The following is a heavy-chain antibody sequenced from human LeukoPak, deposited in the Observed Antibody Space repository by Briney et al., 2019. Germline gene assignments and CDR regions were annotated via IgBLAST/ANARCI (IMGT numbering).Heavy chain of an antibody. D-gene: IGHD3-16*01. CDR3: AKLGGHPLHNYYVGV. CDR1: GFTFSSYA. CDR2: ILDSGYST. J-gene: IGHJ6*03. V-gene: IGHV3-23*01. Sequence: GGSLRLSCAASGFTFSSYAMSWVRQAPGKWLEWVSGILDSGYSTYYANSVKGRFTISRDNSNHTLYLQMNSLRAEDTAVYYCAKLGGHPLHNYYVGVWGKGTTVAVSS.